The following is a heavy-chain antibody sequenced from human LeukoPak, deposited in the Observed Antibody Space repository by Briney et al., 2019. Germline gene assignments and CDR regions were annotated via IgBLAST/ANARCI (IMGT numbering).Heavy chain of an antibody. D-gene: IGHD6-13*01. Sequence: ASVKVSCKASGYTFTGYYMHWVRQAPGQGLEWMGWINPNSGGTNYAQKFQGRVTMTEDTSTDTAYMELSSLRSEDTAVYYCATVRSIAAAGTPFDYWGQGTLVTVSS. V-gene: IGHV1-2*02. CDR3: ATVRSIAAAGTPFDY. CDR1: GYTFTGYY. J-gene: IGHJ4*02. CDR2: INPNSGGT.